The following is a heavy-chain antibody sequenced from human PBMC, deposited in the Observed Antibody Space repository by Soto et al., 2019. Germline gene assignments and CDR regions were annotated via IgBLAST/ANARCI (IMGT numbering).Heavy chain of an antibody. CDR1: GGSISSYY. CDR2: IYYSGST. Sequence: QVQLQESGPGLVKPSETLSLTCTVSGGSISSYYWSWIRQPPGKGLEWIGYIYYSGSTNYNPSLKSRATLSVDTSKTLSSLQPSSVPAADTAVYYCARRYGASFDYWGQGTLVTVSS. CDR3: ARRYGASFDY. V-gene: IGHV4-59*01. J-gene: IGHJ4*02. D-gene: IGHD4-17*01.